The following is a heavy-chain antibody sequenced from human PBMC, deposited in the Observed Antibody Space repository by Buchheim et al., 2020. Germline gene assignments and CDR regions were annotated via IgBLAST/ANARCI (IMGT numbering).Heavy chain of an antibody. Sequence: EVQLWESGGGLAQPGGSLRLSCTASGFTFRKYAMSWVRQAPGKGLEWVSAISVGGGSTYYADSGKGRFTISRDNSQHTLFLQMSSLRVDDTAVYYCAKAGEYGGNSYYYYGMDVWGQGTT. CDR2: ISVGGGST. D-gene: IGHD4-23*01. V-gene: IGHV3-23*01. J-gene: IGHJ6*02. CDR1: GFTFRKYA. CDR3: AKAGEYGGNSYYYYGMDV.